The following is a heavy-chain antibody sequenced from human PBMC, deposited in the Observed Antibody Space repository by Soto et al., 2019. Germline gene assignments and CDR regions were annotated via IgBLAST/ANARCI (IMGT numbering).Heavy chain of an antibody. CDR1: GFTFSSYW. J-gene: IGHJ6*02. Sequence: EVQLVESGGGLVQPGGSLRLSCAASGFTFSSYWMSWVRQAPGKGLEWVANIKQDGSEKYYVDSVKGRFTISRDNAKNSLYLQMNSLRAEDTAVYYCARGIKLVPLYYYYGMDVWGQGTTVTVSS. CDR3: ARGIKLVPLYYYYGMDV. CDR2: IKQDGSEK. V-gene: IGHV3-7*03. D-gene: IGHD6-6*01.